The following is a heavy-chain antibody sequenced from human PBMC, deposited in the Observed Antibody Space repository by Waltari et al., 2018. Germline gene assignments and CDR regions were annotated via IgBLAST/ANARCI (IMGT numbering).Heavy chain of an antibody. V-gene: IGHV1-24*01. CDR2: FDPEDGET. CDR3: ATDPRSSGYYYYGMDV. J-gene: IGHJ6*02. D-gene: IGHD3-22*01. CDR1: GSTLTELP. Sequence: QVQLVQSGTEVKKPGASVKVPCKVSGSTLTELPMPWVRQAPGKGLEWMGGFDPEDGETIYAQKFQGRVTMTEDTSTDTAYMELSSLRSEDTAVYYCATDPRSSGYYYYGMDVWGQGTTVTVSS.